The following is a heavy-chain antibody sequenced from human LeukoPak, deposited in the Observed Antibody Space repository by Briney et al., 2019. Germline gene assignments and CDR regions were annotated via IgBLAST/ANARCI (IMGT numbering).Heavy chain of an antibody. CDR2: IYPGDSDP. CDR3: VRHGLGSSWFGFDY. Sequence: GESLKISCKGSGYNFTTYWIGWVRQMPGKGLEWMGIIYPGDSDPRYSPSFQGQVTISADKSISTAYLQWSNLKASDSAMYYCVRHGLGSSWFGFDYWGQGTLVTVSS. D-gene: IGHD6-13*01. CDR1: GYNFTTYW. V-gene: IGHV5-51*01. J-gene: IGHJ4*02.